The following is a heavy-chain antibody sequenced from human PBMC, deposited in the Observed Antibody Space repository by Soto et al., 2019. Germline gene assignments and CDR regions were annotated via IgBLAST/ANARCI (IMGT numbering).Heavy chain of an antibody. CDR2: INSDGSST. V-gene: IGHV3-74*01. J-gene: IGHJ6*02. CDR1: GFTFSSYW. Sequence: GGSLRLSCAASGFTFSSYWMHWVRQAPGKGLVWVSRINSDGSSTSYADSVKGRFTISRDNAKNTLYLQMNSLRAEDTAVYYCATELVRGVIAPYYYYGMDVWGQGTTVTVS. CDR3: ATELVRGVIAPYYYYGMDV. D-gene: IGHD3-10*01.